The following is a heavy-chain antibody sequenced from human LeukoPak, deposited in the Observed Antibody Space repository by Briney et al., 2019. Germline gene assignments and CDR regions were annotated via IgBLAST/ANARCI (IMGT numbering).Heavy chain of an antibody. D-gene: IGHD2-2*02. V-gene: IGHV3-74*01. J-gene: IGHJ4*02. Sequence: PGGSLRLSCAASGFTFSNYWMHWVRQAPGKGLVWVSRIKSDGSSTIYADSVKGRFTNSRDNAKNTLSLQMNSLRAEDTAVYYCARVWCSSTSCYTSPLDYWGQGTLVTVSP. CDR3: ARVWCSSTSCYTSPLDY. CDR2: IKSDGSST. CDR1: GFTFSNYW.